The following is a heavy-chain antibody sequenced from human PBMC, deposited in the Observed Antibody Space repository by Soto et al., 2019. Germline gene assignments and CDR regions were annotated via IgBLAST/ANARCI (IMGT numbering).Heavy chain of an antibody. J-gene: IGHJ4*02. Sequence: SLRLSCASSGFTFSSYGMHWVRQAPGKGLEWVAVISYDGSNKYYADSVKGRFTISRDNSKNTLYLQMNSLRAEDTAVYYCAKPYYDSSGYYEGSYFDYWGQGTLVTVSS. CDR2: ISYDGSNK. V-gene: IGHV3-30*18. CDR1: GFTFSSYG. D-gene: IGHD3-22*01. CDR3: AKPYYDSSGYYEGSYFDY.